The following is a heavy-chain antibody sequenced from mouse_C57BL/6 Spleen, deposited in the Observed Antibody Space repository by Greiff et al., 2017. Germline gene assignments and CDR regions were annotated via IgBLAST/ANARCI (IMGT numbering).Heavy chain of an antibody. CDR1: GFSLSTSGMG. Sequence: QVTLKECGPGILQSSQTLSLTCSFSGFSLSTSGMGVSWIRQPSGKGLEWLAHIYWDDDKRYNPSLKSRLTISKDTSRNQVFLKITSVDTADTATYYCARFPFMVTTKGLDYWGQGTTLTVSS. CDR2: IYWDDDK. J-gene: IGHJ2*01. D-gene: IGHD2-2*01. CDR3: ARFPFMVTTKGLDY. V-gene: IGHV8-12*01.